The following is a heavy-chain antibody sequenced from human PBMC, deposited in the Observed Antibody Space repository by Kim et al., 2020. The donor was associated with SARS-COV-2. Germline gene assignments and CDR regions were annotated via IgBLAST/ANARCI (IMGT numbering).Heavy chain of an antibody. CDR3: AVHSGSYYDLFDY. D-gene: IGHD1-26*01. J-gene: IGHJ4*02. V-gene: IGHV3-74*01. Sequence: YADSVKGRFTISRDNAKNTLYLQMNSLRAEDTAVYYCAVHSGSYYDLFDYWGQGTLVTVSS.